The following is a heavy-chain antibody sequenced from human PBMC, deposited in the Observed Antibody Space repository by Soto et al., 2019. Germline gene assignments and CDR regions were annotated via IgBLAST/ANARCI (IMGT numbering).Heavy chain of an antibody. J-gene: IGHJ4*02. CDR3: VRGGGYDPFDY. V-gene: IGHV4-30-2*06. CDR2: ISHLENT. Sequence: SETLSLTCTVSGASISYGGFSWGWIRQSPGKGLEWIGYISHLENTYFHPSFKSRLTMSIDRSRNQFSLNLSSVTAADGAVYYCVRGGGYDPFDYWGQGVLVTVSS. D-gene: IGHD5-12*01. CDR1: GASISYGGFS.